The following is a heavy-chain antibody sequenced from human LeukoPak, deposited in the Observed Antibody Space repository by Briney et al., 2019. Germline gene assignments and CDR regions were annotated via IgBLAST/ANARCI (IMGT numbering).Heavy chain of an antibody. CDR3: ARERGYYFDY. CDR1: GFTFSSYA. Sequence: GGSLRLSCAASGFTFSSYAMNWVRQAPGKGLEWVATISGSGGSTYYADSVKGRFTISRDNSKNTPYLQMRSLRAEDTAIYYCARERGYYFDYWGQGTLVPVSS. V-gene: IGHV3-23*01. CDR2: ISGSGGST. J-gene: IGHJ4*02.